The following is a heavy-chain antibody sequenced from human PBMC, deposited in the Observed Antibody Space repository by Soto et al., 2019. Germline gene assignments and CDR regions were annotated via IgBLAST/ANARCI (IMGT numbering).Heavy chain of an antibody. V-gene: IGHV3-48*02. J-gene: IGHJ5*02. CDR3: ARDNGMAGSFDP. Sequence: GGSLRLSCAASGFTFSSYSMNWVRQAPGKGLEWVSYISIGSTTIFYADSVKGRFTISRDNAKNSLYLQMNSLRDEDTAVYYCARDNGMAGSFDPWGQGTLVTVSS. D-gene: IGHD2-8*01. CDR1: GFTFSSYS. CDR2: ISIGSTTI.